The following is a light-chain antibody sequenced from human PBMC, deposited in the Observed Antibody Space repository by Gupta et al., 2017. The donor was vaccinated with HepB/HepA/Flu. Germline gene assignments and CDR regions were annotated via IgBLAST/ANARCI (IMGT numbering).Light chain of an antibody. J-gene: IGKJ3*01. Sequence: DIQMTQSPSSLSASVGDTITMTCRAGQAISTHLTWYQQKPGKAPNLVIHAASTLHTGVPPRFSDSGSGTDFLLTISRLQPEDFATYCCQQWDRVPFKFGHGTKVDIK. CDR2: AAS. V-gene: IGKV1-39*01. CDR3: QQWDRVPFK. CDR1: QAISTH.